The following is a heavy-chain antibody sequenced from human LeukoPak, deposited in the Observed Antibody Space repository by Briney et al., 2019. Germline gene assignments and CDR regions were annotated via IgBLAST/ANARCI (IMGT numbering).Heavy chain of an antibody. J-gene: IGHJ6*03. V-gene: IGHV4-59*12. D-gene: IGHD5-18*01. CDR1: GGSISSYY. CDR3: ARRPFGYSYGSYYMDV. Sequence: SETLSLTCTVSGGSISSYYWSWIRQPPGKGLEWIGYIYYSGSTNYNPSLKSRVTISVDTSKNQFSLKLSSVTAADTAVYYCARRPFGYSYGSYYMDVWGKGTTVTISS. CDR2: IYYSGST.